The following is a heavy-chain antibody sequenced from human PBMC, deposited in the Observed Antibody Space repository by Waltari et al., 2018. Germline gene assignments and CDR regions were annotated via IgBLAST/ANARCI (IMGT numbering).Heavy chain of an antibody. Sequence: QLQLQESGPGLVKPSETLSLTCTVSGGSISSSSYYWGWIRQPPGKGLEWIGSIYYSGSTYYSPSLKSRVTISVDTSKNQFSLKLSSVTAADTAVYYCARHGGSHSSGWPEYFQHWGQGTLVTVSS. CDR3: ARHGGSHSSGWPEYFQH. J-gene: IGHJ1*01. V-gene: IGHV4-39*01. CDR2: IYYSGST. CDR1: GGSISSSSYY. D-gene: IGHD6-19*01.